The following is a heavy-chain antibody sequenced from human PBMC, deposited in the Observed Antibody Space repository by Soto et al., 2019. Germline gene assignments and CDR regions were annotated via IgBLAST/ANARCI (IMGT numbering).Heavy chain of an antibody. CDR3: ARPIAVAGTGNWFDP. D-gene: IGHD6-19*01. CDR1: GGTFSSYS. Sequence: SVKVSCKASGGTFSSYSISWVLQAPGQGLEWMGGIIPIFGTANYAQKFQGRVTITADKSTSTAYMELSSLRSEDTAVYYCARPIAVAGTGNWFDPWGQGTLVTVSS. V-gene: IGHV1-69*06. J-gene: IGHJ5*02. CDR2: IIPIFGTA.